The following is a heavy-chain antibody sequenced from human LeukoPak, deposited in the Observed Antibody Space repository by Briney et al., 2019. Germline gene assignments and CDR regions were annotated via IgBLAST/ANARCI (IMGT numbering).Heavy chain of an antibody. D-gene: IGHD3-22*01. CDR2: IKQDGSEK. J-gene: IGHJ4*02. Sequence: AGGSLRLSCAASEFTFSTYWMTWVRQAPGKGLEWVANIKQDGSEKYYVDSVKGRFTISRDNAKNSLYLQMNSLRAEDTAVYYCARDVTTMDDVDYWGQGTLVTVSS. V-gene: IGHV3-7*01. CDR1: EFTFSTYW. CDR3: ARDVTTMDDVDY.